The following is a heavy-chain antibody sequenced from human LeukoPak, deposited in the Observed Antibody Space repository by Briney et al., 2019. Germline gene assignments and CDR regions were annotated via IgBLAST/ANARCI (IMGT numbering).Heavy chain of an antibody. CDR3: ARPRYGSGSLDS. CDR1: GESFSGHY. V-gene: IGHV4-34*01. CDR2: INHSGIT. J-gene: IGHJ4*02. D-gene: IGHD3-10*01. Sequence: SETLSLTCAVYGESFSGHYWTWIRQPPGRGLEWIGEINHSGITTSNPSLNNRVTISVDTSKNQFSLKLTSVTAADTAVYYCARPRYGSGSLDSWGQGTLGTVSS.